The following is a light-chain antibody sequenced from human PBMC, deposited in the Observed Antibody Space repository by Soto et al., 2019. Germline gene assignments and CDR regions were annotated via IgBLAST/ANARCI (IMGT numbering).Light chain of an antibody. CDR2: AAS. CDR1: QGISSY. CDR3: QQYYSYPFT. V-gene: IGKV1-8*01. Sequence: AIRMTQSPSSFSASTGERATITCRGSQGISSYLAWYQQKPGKAPKLLIYAASTLQSGVPSRFSGSGSGTDFTLTISCLQSEDFATYYCQQYYSYPFTFGPGTKVDIK. J-gene: IGKJ3*01.